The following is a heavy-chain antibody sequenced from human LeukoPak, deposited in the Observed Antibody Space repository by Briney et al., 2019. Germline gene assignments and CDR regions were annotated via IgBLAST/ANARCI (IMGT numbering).Heavy chain of an antibody. CDR2: IYYSGST. Sequence: PSETLSLTCTVSGESISGFYWNWIRQPPGKGLEWIGYIYYSGSTNYNPSLKSRVTISIDTSKNQFSLKLSSVTAADTAVYYCARGRDGYNSYWGQGTLVTVSS. CDR3: ARGRDGYNSY. J-gene: IGHJ4*02. CDR1: GESISGFY. V-gene: IGHV4-59*08. D-gene: IGHD5-24*01.